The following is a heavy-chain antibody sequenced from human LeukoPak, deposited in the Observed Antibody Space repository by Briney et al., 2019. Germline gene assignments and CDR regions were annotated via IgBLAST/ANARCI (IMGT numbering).Heavy chain of an antibody. CDR2: IHTSGST. CDR1: GDSISGSY. D-gene: IGHD6-19*01. J-gene: IGHJ4*02. CDR3: ARVRLGRGLDY. V-gene: IGHV4-4*07. Sequence: PSETLSLTCTVSGDSISGSYWGWIRHPTWKRLEWIGRIHTSGSTYYSPSLKSRVTMSVDTSTNQFSLKLSSVTAADTAMYYCARVRLGRGLDYWGQGTLVTVSS.